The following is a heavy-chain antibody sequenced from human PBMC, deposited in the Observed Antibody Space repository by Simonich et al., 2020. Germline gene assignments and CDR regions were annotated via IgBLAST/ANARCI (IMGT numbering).Heavy chain of an antibody. CDR1: GCSLSTSGVG. CDR3: AHKVGYFDL. Sequence: QITLKESGPTLVKPTQTLTLTCTFSGCSLSTSGVGVGWIRQPPGKALEWLALIYWNDDKRYSPSLKSRLTITKDTAKNQVVLTMTNMDPVDTATYYCAHKVGYFDLWGRGTLVTVSS. J-gene: IGHJ2*01. V-gene: IGHV2-5*01. CDR2: IYWNDDK.